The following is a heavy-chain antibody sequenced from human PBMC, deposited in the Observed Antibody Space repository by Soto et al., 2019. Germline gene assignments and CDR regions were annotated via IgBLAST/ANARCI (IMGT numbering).Heavy chain of an antibody. V-gene: IGHV1-69*12. CDR2: IIPIFGTA. CDR3: SSVGLGTYWFDP. D-gene: IGHD3-16*01. CDR1: GGTFSSYA. Sequence: QVQLVQSGAEVKKPGSSVKVSCKASGGTFSSYAISWVRQAPGQGLEWMGGIIPIFGTANYAQKFQGRVTITADESTSTAYMGLSSLRSEDTAVYYCSSVGLGTYWFDPWGQGTLVTVSS. J-gene: IGHJ5*02.